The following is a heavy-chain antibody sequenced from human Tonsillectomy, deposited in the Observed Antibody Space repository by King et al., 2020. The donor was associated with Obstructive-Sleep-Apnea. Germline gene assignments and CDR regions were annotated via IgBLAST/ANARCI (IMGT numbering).Heavy chain of an antibody. Sequence: VQLVESGAEVKKPGASVKVSCKASGYAFTSYDIAWVRQATGQGLEWMGWMNPDSGATGYAQKFQGRVTMTRSTSISTAYMELKSLTYDETAVYYCARGGGSGGYTGYVWGQGTLVTVSS. CDR1: GYAFTSYD. CDR2: MNPDSGAT. V-gene: IGHV1-8*01. CDR3: ARGGGSGGYTGYV. D-gene: IGHD5-12*01. J-gene: IGHJ4*02.